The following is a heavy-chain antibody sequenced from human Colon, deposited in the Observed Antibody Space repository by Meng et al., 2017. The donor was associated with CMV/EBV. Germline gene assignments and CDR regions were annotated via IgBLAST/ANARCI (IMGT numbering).Heavy chain of an antibody. CDR3: ARDSTVTTWDAIDM. D-gene: IGHD4-17*01. CDR1: GFDFTNYG. CDR2: ISFHGDTK. V-gene: IGHV3-30-3*01. J-gene: IGHJ3*02. Sequence: SGFDFTNYGMHWVRQATGKGLDWVAVISFHGDTKYYGDSVKGRFTISRDNSKNMVYLQMDSLKPEDTALYYCARDSTVTTWDAIDMWGQGTMVTVSS.